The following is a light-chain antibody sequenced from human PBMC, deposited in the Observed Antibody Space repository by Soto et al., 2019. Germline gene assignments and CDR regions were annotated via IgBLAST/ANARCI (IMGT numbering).Light chain of an antibody. CDR3: QQYNSYPLT. V-gene: IGKV1-5*01. CDR2: DAS. CDR1: QNIRNW. Sequence: DIQVTQSPSTRSAGVEGGVRMTFQASQNIRNWLAWYQQKPGKAPNPLIYDASSLKSGVPARFSGSGSGTEFTLTISSLQPDDFVTYYCQQYNSYPLTWGGGTKVDIK. J-gene: IGKJ4*01.